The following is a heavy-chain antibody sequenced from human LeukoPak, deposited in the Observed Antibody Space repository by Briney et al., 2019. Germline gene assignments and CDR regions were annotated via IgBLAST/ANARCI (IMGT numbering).Heavy chain of an antibody. Sequence: SQTLSLTCAVSGGSISSGGYSWSWIRQPPGKGLEWIGYIYHSGSTYYNPSLKSRVTISVDTSKNQFSLKLSSVTAADTAVYYCARIFPYYDSSGYSGDAFDIWGQGTMVTVSS. V-gene: IGHV4-30-2*01. CDR1: GGSISSGGYS. J-gene: IGHJ3*02. D-gene: IGHD3-22*01. CDR3: ARIFPYYDSSGYSGDAFDI. CDR2: IYHSGST.